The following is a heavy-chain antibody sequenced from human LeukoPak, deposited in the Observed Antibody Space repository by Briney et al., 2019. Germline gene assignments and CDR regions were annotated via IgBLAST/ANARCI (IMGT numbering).Heavy chain of an antibody. V-gene: IGHV3-30*04. CDR1: GFTFSSYA. J-gene: IGHJ6*02. CDR2: ISYDGSNK. D-gene: IGHD5-18*01. Sequence: GRSLRLSCAASGFTFSSYAMHWVRQAPGKGLEWVAVISYDGSNKYYADSVKGRFTISRDNSKNTLYLQMNSLRAEDTAVYYCARALVDTAPGGMDVWGQGTTVTVSS. CDR3: ARALVDTAPGGMDV.